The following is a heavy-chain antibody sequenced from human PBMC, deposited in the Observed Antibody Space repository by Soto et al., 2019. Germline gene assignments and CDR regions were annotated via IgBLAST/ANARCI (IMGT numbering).Heavy chain of an antibody. J-gene: IGHJ6*02. CDR1: GYTFIGFY. CDR2: INPNTGVN. CDR3: AKGPRYGMDV. Sequence: QVQLEQSGAEMRKPGASVKVSCKASGYTFIGFYMHWLRQAPGQGLKWVAFINPNTGVNSSAQKFQGRVTMTRDKSIRTAYMEVSRLRSDETAVYYCAKGPRYGMDVWGQGTTVIVS. V-gene: IGHV1-2*02.